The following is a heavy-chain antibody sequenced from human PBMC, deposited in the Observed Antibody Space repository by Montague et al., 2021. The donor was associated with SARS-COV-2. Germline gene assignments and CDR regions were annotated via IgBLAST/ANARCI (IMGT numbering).Heavy chain of an antibody. CDR3: ARVGGGRTFYY. Sequence: SETLSLTCTVSGDSVSSTTYYWAWIRQPPGKGLEYIGTIYYSGSSYYNPSLKSRVAMSVDTSKNQFSLKLDSVTAADTAVYYCARVGGGRTFYYWGQGILVTGSS. D-gene: IGHD3-16*01. CDR2: IYYSGSS. V-gene: IGHV4-39*07. CDR1: GDSVSSTTYY. J-gene: IGHJ4*02.